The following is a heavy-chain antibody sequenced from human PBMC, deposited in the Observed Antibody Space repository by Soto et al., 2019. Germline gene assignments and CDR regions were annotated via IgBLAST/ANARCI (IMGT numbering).Heavy chain of an antibody. CDR3: GRDLTSNANCIDP. CDR1: GDPLHIGGYY. Sequence: LSLTCSVSGDPLHIGGYYWTWIRQRPGEGLEWMGYIYYTGKTYYNPSLESRLTMSVDRSKNQFSPKLNSVTAADTAVYYCGRDLTSNANCIDPWGQGTLVTVSS. V-gene: IGHV4-31*03. D-gene: IGHD2-2*01. CDR2: IYYTGKT. J-gene: IGHJ5*02.